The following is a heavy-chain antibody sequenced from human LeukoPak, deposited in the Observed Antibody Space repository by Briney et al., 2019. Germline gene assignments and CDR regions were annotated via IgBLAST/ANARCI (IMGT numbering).Heavy chain of an antibody. J-gene: IGHJ4*02. CDR1: GFTFSSYG. V-gene: IGHV3-30*18. D-gene: IGHD1-14*01. Sequence: PGGSLRLSCAASGFTFSSYGMHWVRQAPGKGLEWVAVISYDGSNKYYADSVKGRFTISRDNSKNTLYLQMNSLRAEDTAVYYCAKDLRNRDPYYFDYWGQGTLVTVSS. CDR3: AKDLRNRDPYYFDY. CDR2: ISYDGSNK.